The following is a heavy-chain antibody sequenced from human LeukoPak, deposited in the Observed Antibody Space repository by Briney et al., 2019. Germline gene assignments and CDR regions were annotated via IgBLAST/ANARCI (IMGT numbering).Heavy chain of an antibody. Sequence: PEASVKVSCKASGYTFTSYDINWVRQATGQGLEWMGWMNPNSGNTGYAQKFQGRVTITRNTSISTAYMELSSLRSEDTAVYYCARVDYYYYYMDVWGKGTTVTVSS. CDR2: MNPNSGNT. CDR3: ARVDYYYYYMDV. CDR1: GYTFTSYD. V-gene: IGHV1-8*03. J-gene: IGHJ6*03.